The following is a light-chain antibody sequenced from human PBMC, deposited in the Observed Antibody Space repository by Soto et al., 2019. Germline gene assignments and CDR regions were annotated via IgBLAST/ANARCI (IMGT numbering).Light chain of an antibody. CDR1: QSVSGY. J-gene: IGKJ5*01. Sequence: ENVLTQSPATLSLTHGETATLSCRASQSVSGYIGWYQQKPGQAPRLLIYDASNRATGIPARFSGTGSGTDFTLTINNLEPEDFAVYYCQVRANWSIAFGRGTRLEIK. CDR3: QVRANWSIA. CDR2: DAS. V-gene: IGKV3-11*01.